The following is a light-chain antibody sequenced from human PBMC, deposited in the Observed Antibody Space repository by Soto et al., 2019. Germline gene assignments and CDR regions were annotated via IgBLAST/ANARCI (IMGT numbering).Light chain of an antibody. J-gene: IGKJ5*01. CDR1: QDISRW. V-gene: IGKV1-12*01. CDR2: AAS. CDR3: QQANSFPIT. Sequence: DIQMTQSPSSVSASVGDRVTITCRASQDISRWLAWYQQKPGKAPKLLIYAASTLQSGVPLRFSGSGSGTDFTLTISSLQPDDFAIYYCQQANSFPITCGQGTRLEIK.